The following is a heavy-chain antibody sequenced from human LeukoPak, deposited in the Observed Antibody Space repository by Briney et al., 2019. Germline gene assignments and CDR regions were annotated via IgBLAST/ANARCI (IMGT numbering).Heavy chain of an antibody. CDR3: AKELTYYDFWSGVSGFDP. J-gene: IGHJ5*02. CDR2: ISGSGTNA. Sequence: PGGSLRLSCAASGFTFSSYAMSWVRQAPGKGLEWVSGIVSPISGSGTNAYYSDSVKGRFTISRDNSKNTLYLQMNSLRAEDTAVYYCAKELTYYDFWSGVSGFDPWGQGTLVTVSS. CDR1: GFTFSSYA. V-gene: IGHV3-23*01. D-gene: IGHD3-3*01.